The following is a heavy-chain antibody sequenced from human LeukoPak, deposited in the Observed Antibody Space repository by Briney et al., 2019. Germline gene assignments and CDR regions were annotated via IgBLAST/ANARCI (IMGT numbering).Heavy chain of an antibody. D-gene: IGHD3-22*01. CDR3: ATGRTHYYDSSGYYYPGRWFDP. V-gene: IGHV1-24*01. J-gene: IGHJ5*02. CDR1: GYTLTELS. CDR2: FDPEDGET. Sequence: ASVKVSCKVSGYTLTELSMHWVRQAPGKGLKWMGGFDPEDGETIYAQKFQGRVTMTEDTSTDTAYMELSSLRSEDTAVYYCATGRTHYYDSSGYYYPGRWFDPWGQGTLVTVSS.